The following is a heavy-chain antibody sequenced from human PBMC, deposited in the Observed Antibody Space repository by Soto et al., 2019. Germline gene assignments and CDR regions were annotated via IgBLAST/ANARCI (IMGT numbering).Heavy chain of an antibody. J-gene: IGHJ5*02. CDR1: GGSISSSNW. V-gene: IGHV4-4*02. Sequence: SETLSLTCAVSGGSISSSNWWSWVRQPPGKGLEWIGEIYHSGSTNYNPSLKSRVTISVDKSKNQFSLKLSSVTAADTAVYYCARGNEFGIAARLYNWFDPWGQGTMVPVSS. CDR3: ARGNEFGIAARLYNWFDP. D-gene: IGHD6-6*01. CDR2: IYHSGST.